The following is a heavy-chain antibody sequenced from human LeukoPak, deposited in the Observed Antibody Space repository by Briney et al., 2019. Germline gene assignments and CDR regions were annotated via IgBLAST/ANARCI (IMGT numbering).Heavy chain of an antibody. Sequence: SETLSLTCTVSGGSITSNSYYWGWIRQPPGKGLEWIGSIYYSGSTYYNPSLKSRVTISVDTSKNQFSLKLSSVTAADTAVYYCARLIIVATIIGYDYWGQGTLVTVSS. CDR1: GGSITSNSYY. CDR2: IYYSGST. V-gene: IGHV4-39*01. D-gene: IGHD5-12*01. J-gene: IGHJ4*02. CDR3: ARLIIVATIIGYDY.